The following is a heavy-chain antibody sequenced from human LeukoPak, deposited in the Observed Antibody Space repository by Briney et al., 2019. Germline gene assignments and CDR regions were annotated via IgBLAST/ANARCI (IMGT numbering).Heavy chain of an antibody. CDR1: GFTFSSCG. Sequence: GGSLRLSCAASGFTFSSCGMHWVRQAPGKGLEWVAVISYDGSNKYYADSVKGRFTISRDNSKNTLYLQMNSLRAEDTAVYYCAKDTCRTYRNYYYYYGMDVWGQGTTVTVSS. CDR2: ISYDGSNK. V-gene: IGHV3-30*18. CDR3: AKDTCRTYRNYYYYYGMDV. D-gene: IGHD3-16*01. J-gene: IGHJ6*02.